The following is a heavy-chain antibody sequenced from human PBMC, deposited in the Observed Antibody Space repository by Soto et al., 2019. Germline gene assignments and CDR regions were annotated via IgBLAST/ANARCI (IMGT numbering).Heavy chain of an antibody. Sequence: SETLSLTCAVYGGSFSGYYWSWIRQPPGKGLEWIGEINHSGSTNYNPSLKSRVTISVDTSKNQFSLKLSSVTAADTAVYYCAGGPYCSGGSCYSYYYYGMDVWGQGTTVTVSS. CDR1: GGSFSGYY. D-gene: IGHD2-15*01. CDR3: AGGPYCSGGSCYSYYYYGMDV. J-gene: IGHJ6*02. V-gene: IGHV4-34*01. CDR2: INHSGST.